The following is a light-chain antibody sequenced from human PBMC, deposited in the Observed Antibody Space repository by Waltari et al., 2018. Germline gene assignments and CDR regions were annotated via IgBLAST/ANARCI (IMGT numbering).Light chain of an antibody. Sequence: QSVLTQPPSASGTPGQRVTIPCSGRRSNIGSTTHNWSQQPPGTAPKPLIYSNNQRPSGVPDRFSGSKSGTSASLAISGLQSEDEADYYCAAWDDSLNGRVVFGGGTKLTVL. V-gene: IGLV1-44*01. CDR1: RSNIGSTT. CDR3: AAWDDSLNGRVV. CDR2: SNN. J-gene: IGLJ2*01.